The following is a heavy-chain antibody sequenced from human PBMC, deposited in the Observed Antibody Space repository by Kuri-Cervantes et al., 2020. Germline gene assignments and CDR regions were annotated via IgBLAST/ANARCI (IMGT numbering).Heavy chain of an antibody. J-gene: IGHJ5*02. V-gene: IGHV4-34*01. CDR1: GGSFSGYS. CDR2: INHSGST. CDR3: ARVPGYSSSWYGPWFDP. D-gene: IGHD6-13*01. Sequence: SETLSLTCAVYGGSFSGYSWSWIRQPPGKGLEWIGEINHSGSTYYNPSLKSRVTISVDTSKNQFSLKLTSVTAADTAVYYCARVPGYSSSWYGPWFDPWGQGTLVTVSS.